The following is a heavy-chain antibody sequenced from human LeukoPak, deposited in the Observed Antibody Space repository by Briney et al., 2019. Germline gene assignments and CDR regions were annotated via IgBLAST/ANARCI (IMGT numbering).Heavy chain of an antibody. CDR3: ASLGSGSYGGRNDY. CDR1: GFTFSTYA. CDR2: IAYDGSNK. J-gene: IGHJ4*02. Sequence: GGSLRLSCAASGFTFSTYAIHWVRQAPGKGLEWVALIAYDGSNKYYADSVKGRFTISRDNSKNTLYLQMNSLRAEDTAVYYCASLGSGSYGGRNDYWGQGTLVTVSS. V-gene: IGHV3-30-3*01. D-gene: IGHD1-26*01.